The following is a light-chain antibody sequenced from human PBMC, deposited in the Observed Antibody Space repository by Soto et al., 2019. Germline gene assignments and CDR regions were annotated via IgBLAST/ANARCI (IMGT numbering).Light chain of an antibody. CDR2: GAS. CDR3: EQYDKSIT. Sequence: EIVLTHSPGTLSLSPGERATLSFRASQSVSSSYLAWYQQKPGQAPRLLIYGASSRATGIPDRFSGSGSGTDFTLTINRLEPEDFAVYYCEQYDKSITFGGGTKVDIK. CDR1: QSVSSSY. J-gene: IGKJ4*01. V-gene: IGKV3-20*01.